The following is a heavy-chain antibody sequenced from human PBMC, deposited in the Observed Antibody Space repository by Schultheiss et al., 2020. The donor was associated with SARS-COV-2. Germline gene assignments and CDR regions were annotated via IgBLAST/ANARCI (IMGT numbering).Heavy chain of an antibody. D-gene: IGHD5-18*01. Sequence: GGSLRLSCAASGFTFSSYAMSWVRQAPGKGLEWVGRIRSKANSYATAYAASVKGRFTISRDDSKNTLYLQMNSLKTEDTAVYYCTTGGYSYGPWGQGTLVTVSS. V-gene: IGHV3-73*01. CDR2: IRSKANSYAT. J-gene: IGHJ5*02. CDR1: GFTFSSYA. CDR3: TTGGYSYGP.